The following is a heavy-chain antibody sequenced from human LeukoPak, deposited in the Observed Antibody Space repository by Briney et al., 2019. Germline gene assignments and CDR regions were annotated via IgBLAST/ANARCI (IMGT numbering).Heavy chain of an antibody. CDR3: ARDSARGYSYGYNAFDI. CDR2: IPVGNGNT. J-gene: IGHJ3*02. V-gene: IGHV1-18*01. CDR1: VYNFSNYG. Sequence: ASVKVSCKASVYNFSNYGLGWVGPAPSQGLAGMEWIPVGNGNTNYPQKVQGRVTMTTDTSPSTAYMELRSLRSDDTAVYFCARDSARGYSYGYNAFDIWGQGTMVTVSS. D-gene: IGHD5-18*01.